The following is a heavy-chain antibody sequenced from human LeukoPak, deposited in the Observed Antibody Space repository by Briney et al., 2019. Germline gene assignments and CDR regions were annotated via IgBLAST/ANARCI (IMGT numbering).Heavy chain of an antibody. V-gene: IGHV3-9*01. J-gene: IGHJ4*02. Sequence: GGSLRLSCAVSGFTFSTYWMSWVRQAPGKGLEWVAGINWNSVSAVYADSLKGRLTISRDNAKNSLFLQMNSLKTEDTAFYYCAQGARSSSGYTTDWGQGILVTVSS. CDR3: AQGARSSSGYTTD. CDR1: GFTFSTYW. D-gene: IGHD3-22*01. CDR2: INWNSVSA.